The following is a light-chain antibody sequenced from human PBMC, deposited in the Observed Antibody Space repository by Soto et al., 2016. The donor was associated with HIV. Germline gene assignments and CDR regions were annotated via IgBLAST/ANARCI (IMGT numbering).Light chain of an antibody. CDR3: QVWHSYTDHLV. V-gene: IGLV3-21*02. CDR2: DNS. Sequence: SYELSQPPSVSVSPGQTARIICSGDALPKLYAYWYQQKPGQAPVLVLYDNSDRPSGISERFSGSNSGNTATLTIEGGRGPGMEADYYCQVWHSYTDHLVFGGGTKLTVL. CDR1: ALPKLY. J-gene: IGLJ2*01.